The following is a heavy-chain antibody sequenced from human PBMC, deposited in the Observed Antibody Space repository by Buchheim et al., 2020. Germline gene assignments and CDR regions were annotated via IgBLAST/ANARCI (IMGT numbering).Heavy chain of an antibody. CDR3: ARAAGGYDPSGFYYMYYFDY. CDR2: IWYDGSNK. V-gene: IGHV3-33*01. Sequence: QVQLVESGGGVVQPGRSLRLSCAASGFSFSSYGMQWVRQAPGKGLEWVAIIWYDGSNKFYADSVKGRFTISRDNSKNTVYLQMNSLRAEDTAVYYCARAAGGYDPSGFYYMYYFDYWGQGTL. CDR1: GFSFSSYG. J-gene: IGHJ4*02. D-gene: IGHD3-22*01.